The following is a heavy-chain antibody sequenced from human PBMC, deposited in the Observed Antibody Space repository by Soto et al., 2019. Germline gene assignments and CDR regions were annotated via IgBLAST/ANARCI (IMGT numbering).Heavy chain of an antibody. D-gene: IGHD1-1*01. J-gene: IGHJ4*02. CDR2: IVVDNGNT. V-gene: IGHV1-58*01. CDR1: GFTFTSSA. Sequence: SVKVSCKASGFTFTSSAVQWVRQARGQRLEWIGWIVVDNGNTNYAQKLQDRVTMTTDTSTSTAYMELRSLRSDDTAVYYCARNAGYNWNARPPDYWGQGTLVTVSS. CDR3: ARNAGYNWNARPPDY.